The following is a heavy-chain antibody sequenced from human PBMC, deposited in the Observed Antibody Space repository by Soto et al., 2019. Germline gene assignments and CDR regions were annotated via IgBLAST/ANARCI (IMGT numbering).Heavy chain of an antibody. D-gene: IGHD6-13*01. CDR3: AKDVWQQLVTGDDY. V-gene: IGHV3-23*01. J-gene: IGHJ4*02. CDR2: ISGDTSST. CDR1: GCTFRSFA. Sequence: GGSMRLSCTASGCTFRSFAMSWVRKAPGKGLEWVSAISGDTSSTYYTDSVKGRFTISRDNSKNTLYLQMNSLRAEDTAVYYCAKDVWQQLVTGDDYWGQGTLVTVSS.